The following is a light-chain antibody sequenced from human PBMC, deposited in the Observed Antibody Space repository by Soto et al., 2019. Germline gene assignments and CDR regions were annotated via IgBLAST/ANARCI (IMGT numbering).Light chain of an antibody. Sequence: DIQMTQSPSTLSASVGDRVTITCRARQNINTWLAWHQQKPGKAPKLLIYKASNLESWVPSRFSGSGSGTEFTLAIRSLQPHDFETYYCQQYNTYYTFGQGTEREIK. CDR2: KAS. J-gene: IGKJ2*01. CDR1: QNINTW. V-gene: IGKV1-5*03. CDR3: QQYNTYYT.